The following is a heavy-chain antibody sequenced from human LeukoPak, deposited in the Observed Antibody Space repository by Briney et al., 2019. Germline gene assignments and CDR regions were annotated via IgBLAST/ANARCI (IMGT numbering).Heavy chain of an antibody. D-gene: IGHD6-25*01. Sequence: GASVKVSCKASGYTFTSYDISWVRQAPGQGLEWMGWISAYNGITNYAQNLQGRVTMTTDTSTSTAYMELRSLRSDDTAVYYCARPGAAEYFDYWGQGTLVTVSS. J-gene: IGHJ4*02. CDR3: ARPGAAEYFDY. CDR2: ISAYNGIT. CDR1: GYTFTSYD. V-gene: IGHV1-18*01.